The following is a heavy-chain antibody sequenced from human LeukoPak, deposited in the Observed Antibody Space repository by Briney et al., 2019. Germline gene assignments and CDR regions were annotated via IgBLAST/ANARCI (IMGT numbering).Heavy chain of an antibody. CDR1: GFTFSSYS. J-gene: IGHJ6*03. CDR3: ARGGMATNRDYMDV. Sequence: SGGSLRLSCAASGFTFSSYSMNWVRQAPGKGLEWVSSISSSSSYIYYADSVKGRFTISRDNAKNSLYLQMNSLRAEDTAVYYCARGGMATNRDYMDVWGKGTTVTVSS. CDR2: ISSSSSYI. V-gene: IGHV3-21*01. D-gene: IGHD5-24*01.